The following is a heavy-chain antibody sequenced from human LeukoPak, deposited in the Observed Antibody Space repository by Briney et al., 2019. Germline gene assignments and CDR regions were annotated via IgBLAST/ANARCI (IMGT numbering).Heavy chain of an antibody. D-gene: IGHD6-19*01. V-gene: IGHV4-59*12. CDR2: IYYSGST. CDR1: GGSISSYY. Sequence: PSETLSLTCTVSGGSISSYYWSWIRQPPGKGLEWIGYIYYSGSTNYNPSLKSRVTISVDRSKNQFSLKLSSVTAADTAVYYCARSYSSGHRDAFDIWGQGTMVTVSS. J-gene: IGHJ3*02. CDR3: ARSYSSGHRDAFDI.